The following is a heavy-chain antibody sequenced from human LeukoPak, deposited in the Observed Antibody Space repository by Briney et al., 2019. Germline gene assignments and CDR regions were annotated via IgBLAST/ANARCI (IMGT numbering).Heavy chain of an antibody. V-gene: IGHV3-7*01. CDR2: IKQDGSEK. CDR1: GFTFSSYW. D-gene: IGHD4-17*01. Sequence: GGSLRLSCAASGFTFSSYWMSWVRQAPGKGLEWVANIKQDGSEKYYVDSVKGRFTISRDNAKNSPYLQMNSLRAEDTAVYYCARARLRPAFDIWGQGTMVTVSS. J-gene: IGHJ3*02. CDR3: ARARLRPAFDI.